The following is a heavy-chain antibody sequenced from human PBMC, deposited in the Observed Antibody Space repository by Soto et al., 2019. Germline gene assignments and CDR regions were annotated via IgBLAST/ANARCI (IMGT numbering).Heavy chain of an antibody. CDR2: ISAYNGNT. CDR3: ARGITIFGVVRPAGNAFDI. Sequence: ASVKVSCKASGYTFTSYGISWVRQAPGQGLEWMGWISAYNGNTNYAQKLQGRVTMTTDTSTSTAYMELRSLRSDDTAVYYCARGITIFGVVRPAGNAFDIWGQGTMVTVSS. CDR1: GYTFTSYG. V-gene: IGHV1-18*01. J-gene: IGHJ3*02. D-gene: IGHD3-3*01.